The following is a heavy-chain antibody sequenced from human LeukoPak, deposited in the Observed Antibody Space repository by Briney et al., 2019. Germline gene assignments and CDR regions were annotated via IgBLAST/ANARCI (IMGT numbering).Heavy chain of an antibody. CDR3: ARDLGGGKGDYCYYYYMDV. Sequence: GASVKVSCMASGYTFTGYYMHWVRQAPGQGLEWMGWINPNSGGTKYAQQSQGRVTMTRDTSISTAYMELSRLRSDDTAVYYCARDLGGGKGDYCYYYYMDVWGKGTTVTVSS. D-gene: IGHD4-23*01. CDR2: INPNSGGT. J-gene: IGHJ6*03. V-gene: IGHV1-2*02. CDR1: GYTFTGYY.